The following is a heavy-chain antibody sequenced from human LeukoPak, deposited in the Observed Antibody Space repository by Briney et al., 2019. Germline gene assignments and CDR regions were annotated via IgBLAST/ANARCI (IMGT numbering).Heavy chain of an antibody. CDR1: GGSISSSSYY. Sequence: SETLSLTCTVSGGSISSSSYYWSWIRQHPGKGLEWIGYIYYSGSTYYNPSLKSRVTISVDTSKNQFSLKLSSVTAADTAVYYCARGVLLWFGELLPFDYWGQGTLVTVSS. V-gene: IGHV4-31*03. J-gene: IGHJ4*02. CDR2: IYYSGST. D-gene: IGHD3-10*01. CDR3: ARGVLLWFGELLPFDY.